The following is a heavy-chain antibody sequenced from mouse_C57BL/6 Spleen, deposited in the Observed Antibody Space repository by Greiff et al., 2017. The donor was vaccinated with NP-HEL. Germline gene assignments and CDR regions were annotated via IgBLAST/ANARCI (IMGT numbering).Heavy chain of an antibody. Sequence: QVQLQQSGAELMKPGASVKLSCKATGYTFTGYWIEWVKQRPGPGLEWIGEILPGSGSTNYNEKFKGKATFTADTSSNTAYMQLSSLTTEDSAIYYWSRHSYGYDGGYYFDYWGQGTTLTVS. J-gene: IGHJ2*01. CDR1: GYTFTGYW. CDR2: ILPGSGST. CDR3: SRHSYGYDGGYYFDY. D-gene: IGHD2-2*01. V-gene: IGHV1-9*01.